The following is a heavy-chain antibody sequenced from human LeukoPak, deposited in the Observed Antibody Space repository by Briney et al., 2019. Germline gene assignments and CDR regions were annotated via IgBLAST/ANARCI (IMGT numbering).Heavy chain of an antibody. D-gene: IGHD6-13*01. Sequence: GASVKVSCKASGYTFTNYYKHWVRQAPGQGLEWMGIINPSGGSTSYAQKFQGRVTMTRDMSTSTVYMELNSLRSEDTAVYYCARSSIIAAAGPYYFDYWGQGTLVTVSS. J-gene: IGHJ4*02. CDR2: INPSGGST. V-gene: IGHV1-46*01. CDR3: ARSSIIAAAGPYYFDY. CDR1: GYTFTNYY.